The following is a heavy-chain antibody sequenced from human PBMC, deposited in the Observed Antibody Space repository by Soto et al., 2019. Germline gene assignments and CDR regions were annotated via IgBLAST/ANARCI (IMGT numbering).Heavy chain of an antibody. J-gene: IGHJ3*02. V-gene: IGHV3-48*01. Sequence: EVQLVESGGGLVQPGGSLRLSCAASGFTFSSYSMNWVRQAPGKGLEWVSYISSSSSTIYYADSVKGRFTISRDNAKNSLYLQMNSLRAEDTAVYYCASGAGPTIWCTFDIWGQGTMVTVSS. CDR1: GFTFSSYS. CDR2: ISSSSSTI. CDR3: ASGAGPTIWCTFDI. D-gene: IGHD2-8*01.